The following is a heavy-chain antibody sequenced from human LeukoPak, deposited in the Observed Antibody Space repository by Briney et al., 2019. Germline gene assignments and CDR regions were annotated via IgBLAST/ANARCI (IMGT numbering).Heavy chain of an antibody. CDR1: GGSVSSSIYY. CDR2: IYYSGSI. Sequence: PSETLSLTCTVSGGSVSSSIYYWGWFRQPPGKGLEWIGSIYYSGSIYFNPSLKSRLTISVDTSQNQFSLRLTSVTAADTAVYYCARQRGGSGSYYRYIVFDYWGQGTLVTVSS. V-gene: IGHV4-39*01. J-gene: IGHJ4*02. CDR3: ARQRGGSGSYYRYIVFDY. D-gene: IGHD3-10*01.